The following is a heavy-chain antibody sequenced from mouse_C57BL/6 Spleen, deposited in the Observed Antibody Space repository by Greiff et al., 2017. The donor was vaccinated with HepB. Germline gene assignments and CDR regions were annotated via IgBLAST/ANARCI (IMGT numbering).Heavy chain of an antibody. CDR3: ARGGYSNYVDYFDY. J-gene: IGHJ2*01. Sequence: VQGVESGAELVKPGASVKISCKASGYAFSSYWMNWVKQRPGKGLEWIGLIYPGDGDTNYNGKFKGKATLTADKSSSTAYMQLSSLTSEDSAVYVCARGGYSNYVDYFDYWGQGTTLTVSS. CDR2: IYPGDGDT. V-gene: IGHV1-80*01. CDR1: GYAFSSYW. D-gene: IGHD2-5*01.